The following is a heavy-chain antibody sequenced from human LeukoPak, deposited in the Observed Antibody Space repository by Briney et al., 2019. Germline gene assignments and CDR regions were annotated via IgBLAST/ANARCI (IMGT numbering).Heavy chain of an antibody. CDR1: GFAVSSNY. Sequence: PGGSLRLSCAASGFAVSSNYMSWVRQAPGKGLEWVSSITGGSNYMYYRDSVKGRFTISRDNARNSLYLEMNSLRADDTAMYFCARSVVPAGAWFDPWGQGTLVIVS. J-gene: IGHJ5*02. D-gene: IGHD2-2*01. CDR3: ARSVVPAGAWFDP. V-gene: IGHV3-21*01. CDR2: ITGGSNYM.